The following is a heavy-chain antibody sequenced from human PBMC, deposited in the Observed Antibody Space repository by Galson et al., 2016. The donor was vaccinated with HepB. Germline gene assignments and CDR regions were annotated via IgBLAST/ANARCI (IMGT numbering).Heavy chain of an antibody. J-gene: IGHJ4*02. CDR2: IHYSGSI. Sequence: ETLSLTCSVSGGSISSSAYWGWIRQPPGKGLEWIANIHYSGSIDYKSSLKSRVTISLDKFKNQFSLELNSVTAADTAFYYCARPRDYGFDNWGQGTLVTVYS. CDR1: GGSISSSAY. V-gene: IGHV4-39*01. CDR3: ARPRDYGFDN. D-gene: IGHD4-17*01.